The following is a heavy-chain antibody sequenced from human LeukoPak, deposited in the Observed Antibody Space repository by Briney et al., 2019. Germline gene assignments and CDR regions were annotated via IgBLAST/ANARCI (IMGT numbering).Heavy chain of an antibody. CDR2: IWYDGSNK. CDR3: ARGYGSGSYPIDY. Sequence: GGSLRLSCAASGFTFSNYGLHWVRQAPGKGLEGVAVIWYDGSNKYYADSVKGRFTISRDNSKNTLYLQMNSLRAEDTAVYYCARGYGSGSYPIDYWGQGTLVTVSS. D-gene: IGHD3-10*01. V-gene: IGHV3-33*01. J-gene: IGHJ4*02. CDR1: GFTFSNYG.